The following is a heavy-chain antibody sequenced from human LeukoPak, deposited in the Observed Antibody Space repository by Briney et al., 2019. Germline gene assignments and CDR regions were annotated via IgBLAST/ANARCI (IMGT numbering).Heavy chain of an antibody. CDR2: IYADGST. CDR1: GFTVSTNY. V-gene: IGHV3-53*01. CDR3: ARSGAGWFDY. J-gene: IGHJ4*02. Sequence: GGSLRLSCAASGFTVSTNYMSWVRQAPGKRLEWVSVIYADGSTYYADSVKGRFTIYRDNSKNTLYLQMNSLRAEDTAVYYCARSGAGWFDYWGQGTLVTVSS. D-gene: IGHD6-19*01.